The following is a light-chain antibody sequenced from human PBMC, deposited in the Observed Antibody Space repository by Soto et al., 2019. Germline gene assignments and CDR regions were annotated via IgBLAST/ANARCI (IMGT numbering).Light chain of an antibody. J-gene: IGLJ2*01. V-gene: IGLV2-14*01. Sequence: QSALTQPASVSGSPGQSITISCTGTSSDVGGYNYVSWYQQHPGKAPKLMIYEVSNRPSGVSNRFSGSKSGNTASLTISGLQAEDEADYYCRSYTSGSTLGVVFGGGTKLTVL. CDR2: EVS. CDR1: SSDVGGYNY. CDR3: RSYTSGSTLGVV.